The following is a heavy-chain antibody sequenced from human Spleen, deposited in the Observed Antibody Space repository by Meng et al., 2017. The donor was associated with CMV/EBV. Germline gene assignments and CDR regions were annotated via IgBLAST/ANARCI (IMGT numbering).Heavy chain of an antibody. CDR3: ARDVTGTTLD. CDR1: GSTFSSYS. D-gene: IGHD1-7*01. J-gene: IGHJ4*02. V-gene: IGHV3-21*01. CDR2: ISSSSIYI. Sequence: VQLGETWGGLVKPVWSLQPACAAFGSTFSSYSMNWVRQAPGKGLEWVSSISSSSIYIYYADSVKGRFTISRDNAKNSLYLQMNSLRAEDTAVYYCARDVTGTTLDWGQGTLVTVSS.